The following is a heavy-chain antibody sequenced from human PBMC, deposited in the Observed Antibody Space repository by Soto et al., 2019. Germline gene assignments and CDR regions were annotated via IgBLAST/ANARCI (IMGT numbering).Heavy chain of an antibody. D-gene: IGHD3-3*01. V-gene: IGHV4-59*01. CDR2: IYYSGST. CDR1: GGSISSYY. Sequence: SETLSLTCTVSGGSISSYYWSWIRQPPGKGLEWIGDIYYSGSTNYNPSLKSRVTISVDTSKNQFSLKLSSVTAADTAVYYCARDGVSHYDFWSGPNWFDPWGQGTLVTVSS. J-gene: IGHJ5*02. CDR3: ARDGVSHYDFWSGPNWFDP.